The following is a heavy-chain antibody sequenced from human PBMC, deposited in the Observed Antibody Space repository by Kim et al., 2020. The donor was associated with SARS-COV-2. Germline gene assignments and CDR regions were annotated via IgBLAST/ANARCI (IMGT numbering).Heavy chain of an antibody. J-gene: IGHJ5*02. CDR3: ARGKVPILRYFEGWFDP. CDR1: GGSISSSSYY. V-gene: IGHV4-39*07. D-gene: IGHD3-9*01. CDR2: IYYSGST. Sequence: SETLSLTCTVSGGSISSSSYYWGWIRQPPGKGLEWIGSIYYSGSTYYNPSLKSRVTISVDTSKNQFSLKLSSVTAADTAVYYCARGKVPILRYFEGWFDPWGQGTLVTVSS.